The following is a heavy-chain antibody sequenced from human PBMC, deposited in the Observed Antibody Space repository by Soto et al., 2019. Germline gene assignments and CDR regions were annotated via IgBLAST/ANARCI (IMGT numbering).Heavy chain of an antibody. J-gene: IGHJ4*02. CDR2: INTDGSIT. D-gene: IGHD6-19*01. CDR1: GFTFSTYW. CDR3: ARSNGWVDY. V-gene: IGHV3-74*01. Sequence: GGSVRLSCAASGFTFSTYWMHWVRQAPGKGLVWVSRINTDGSITTYADSVKGRFTISRDNAKNTLYLQMNSLRAEDTAVYFCARSNGWVDYWGQGTLVTVSS.